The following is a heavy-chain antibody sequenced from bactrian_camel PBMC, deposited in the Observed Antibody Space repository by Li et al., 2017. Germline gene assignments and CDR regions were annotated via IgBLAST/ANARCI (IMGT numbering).Heavy chain of an antibody. CDR2: IQANPSNT. CDR1: GYTQRPPC. J-gene: IGHJ4*01. D-gene: IGHD4*01. CDR3: AAAQTFFCSDSSMDSQKYLR. V-gene: IGHV3S1*01. Sequence: HVQLVESGGGSVQASGSLRLSCEYRGYTQRPPCVAWFRQAPGKEREGVARIQANPSNTYYADSVKGRFSISRDNAKNTLSLEMNRLKPEDTATYYCAAAQTFFCSDSSMDSQKYLRWGQGTQVTVST.